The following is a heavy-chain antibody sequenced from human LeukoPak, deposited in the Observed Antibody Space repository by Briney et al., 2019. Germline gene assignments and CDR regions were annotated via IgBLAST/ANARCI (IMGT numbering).Heavy chain of an antibody. CDR3: ARDQGHGGNSWDY. J-gene: IGHJ4*02. CDR2: INPNSGGT. Sequence: ASVKVSCKVSGYTFTVYYMHWVRQAPGQGLEWLGWINPNSGGTNYAQNFQGRVTMTRDTSISTVYMELSRLRSDDTAVYYCARDQGHGGNSWDYWGQGTLVTVSS. D-gene: IGHD4-23*01. CDR1: GYTFTVYY. V-gene: IGHV1-2*02.